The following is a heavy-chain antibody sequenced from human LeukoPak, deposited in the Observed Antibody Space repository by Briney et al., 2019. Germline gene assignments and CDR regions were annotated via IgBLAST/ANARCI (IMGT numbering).Heavy chain of an antibody. J-gene: IGHJ4*02. CDR1: RFIFSSYS. CDR3: ATYLLHNVVASTEY. D-gene: IGHD2-15*01. CDR2: ISSSSSYI. V-gene: IGHV3-21*01. Sequence: GRSLRLSCVASRFIFSSYSMNWVRQAPGKGLEWVSSISSSSSYIYYADSVKGRFTISRDNAKDSLYLQMNSLRAEDTAVYYCATYLLHNVVASTEYWGQGTLVTVSS.